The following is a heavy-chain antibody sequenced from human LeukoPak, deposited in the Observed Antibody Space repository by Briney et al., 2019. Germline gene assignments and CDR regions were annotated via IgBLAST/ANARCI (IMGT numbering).Heavy chain of an antibody. J-gene: IGHJ4*02. V-gene: IGHV4-34*01. CDR2: INHSGST. CDR1: GGSFSGYY. CDR3: AREMYDSAGYRVSYFDY. Sequence: SETLSLTCAVYGGSFSGYYWSWIRQPPGKGLEWIGEINHSGSTNYNPSLKSRVTISVETSKNQFSLKLRSVTAADTAVYYCAREMYDSAGYRVSYFDYWGQGILVTVSS. D-gene: IGHD3-22*01.